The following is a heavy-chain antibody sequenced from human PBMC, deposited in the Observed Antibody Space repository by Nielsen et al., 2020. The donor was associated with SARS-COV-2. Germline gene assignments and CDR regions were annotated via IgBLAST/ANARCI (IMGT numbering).Heavy chain of an antibody. CDR2: ISYDGSNK. CDR1: GFTFSTYG. Sequence: GESLKISCAASGFTFSTYGMHWVRQAPGKGLEWVAAISYDGSNKYYVDSVKGRFTISRDNFKNTLYLQMSSLREEDTAVYYCAKDWTAIVVVPSGGVDYWGQGTLVTVSS. CDR3: AKDWTAIVVVPSGGVDY. J-gene: IGHJ4*02. D-gene: IGHD2-15*01. V-gene: IGHV3-30*18.